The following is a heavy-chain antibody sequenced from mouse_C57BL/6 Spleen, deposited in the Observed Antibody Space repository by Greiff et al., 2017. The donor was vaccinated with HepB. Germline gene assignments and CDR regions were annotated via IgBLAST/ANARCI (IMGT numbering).Heavy chain of an antibody. CDR2: INPSSGYT. J-gene: IGHJ1*03. Sequence: QVQLQQSGAELARPGASVKMSCKASGYTFTSYTMHWVKQRPGQGLEWIGYINPSSGYTKYNQKFKDKATLTADKSSSTAYMQLSRLTSEDSAVYYCARPFPDWYFDVWGTGTTVTVSS. V-gene: IGHV1-4*01. CDR1: GYTFTSYT. CDR3: ARPFPDWYFDV.